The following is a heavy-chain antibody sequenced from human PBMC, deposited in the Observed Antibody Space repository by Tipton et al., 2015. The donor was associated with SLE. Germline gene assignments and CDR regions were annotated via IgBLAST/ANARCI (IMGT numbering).Heavy chain of an antibody. Sequence: LRLSCTVSGGSIRGSNYYWDWIRQPPGKGPEWIGRITNNGNTYYIPSLQSRVTMSVDTSKNHFSLKLSSVTAADTAVYYCARHDTNYGRNWFDPWGQGTLVTVSS. CDR1: GGSIRGSNYY. CDR2: ITNNGNT. D-gene: IGHD2-8*01. J-gene: IGHJ5*02. V-gene: IGHV4-39*01. CDR3: ARHDTNYGRNWFDP.